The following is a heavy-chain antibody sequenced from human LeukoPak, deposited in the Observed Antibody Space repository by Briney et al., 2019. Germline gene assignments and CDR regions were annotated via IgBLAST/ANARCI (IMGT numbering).Heavy chain of an antibody. D-gene: IGHD3-9*01. V-gene: IGHV3-53*01. CDR3: ARTHYDILTGSPRAFDY. CDR1: GFTVSSNY. J-gene: IGHJ4*02. CDR2: IYSGGST. Sequence: GGSLRLSCAASGFTVSSNYMSWVRQAPGKGLEWVSVIYSGGSTYYADSVKGRFTISRDNSKNTLYLQMNSLKAEATAVYYCARTHYDILTGSPRAFDYWGQGTLVTVSS.